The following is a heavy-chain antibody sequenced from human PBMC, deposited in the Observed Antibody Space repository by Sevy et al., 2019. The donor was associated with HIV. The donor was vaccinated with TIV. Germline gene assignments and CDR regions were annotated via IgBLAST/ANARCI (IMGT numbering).Heavy chain of an antibody. Sequence: RGCLRLSCAASGFTFSSYWMSCVRQAPGKGLEWVAHIKRDGTEKYYVDSVKGRFTISRDNAKNSLYLQMNSLRAEDSAVYYCARDCSSSCCLWGMDVWGQGTLVIVYS. V-gene: IGHV3-7*03. CDR2: IKRDGTEK. CDR1: GFTFSSYW. J-gene: IGHJ6*02. D-gene: IGHD2-2*01. CDR3: ARDCSSSCCLWGMDV.